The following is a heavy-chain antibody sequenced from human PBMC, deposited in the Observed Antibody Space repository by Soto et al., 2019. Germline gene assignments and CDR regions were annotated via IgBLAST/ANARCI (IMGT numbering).Heavy chain of an antibody. CDR2: IIPIFGTA. Sequence: ASVKVSCKASGGTFSSYAISWVRQAPGQGLEWMGGIIPIFGTANYAQKFQGRVTITADESTSTAYMELSSLRSEDTAVYYCARESSGWSNFDYWGQGTLVTVSS. J-gene: IGHJ4*02. D-gene: IGHD6-19*01. CDR3: ARESSGWSNFDY. CDR1: GGTFSSYA. V-gene: IGHV1-69*13.